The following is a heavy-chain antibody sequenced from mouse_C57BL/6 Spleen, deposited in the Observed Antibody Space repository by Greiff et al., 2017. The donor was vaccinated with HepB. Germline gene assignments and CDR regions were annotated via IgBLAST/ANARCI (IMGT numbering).Heavy chain of an antibody. CDR2: ISSGGSYT. CDR1: GFTFSSYG. D-gene: IGHD1-1*01. V-gene: IGHV5-6*02. J-gene: IGHJ3*01. Sequence: EVMLVESGGDLVKPGGSLKLSCAASGFTFSSYGMYWVRQTPDKRLEWVATISSGGSYTYYPASVKGRFTISRDNAKNTLYLQLSSLMSEDTALYYCARQDGALLRGFAYWGQGTLVTVSA. CDR3: ARQDGALLRGFAY.